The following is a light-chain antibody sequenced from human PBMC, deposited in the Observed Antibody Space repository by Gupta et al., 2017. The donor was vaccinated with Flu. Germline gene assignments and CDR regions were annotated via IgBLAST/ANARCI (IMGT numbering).Light chain of an antibody. V-gene: IGLV3-25*02. CDR1: VLATHH. CDR2: KDT. Sequence: SPELTQPASVSVSPGQTATITCSGDVLATHHAYWYQQKPGQAPLLVVFKDTERPSGIPERFSGSTSATTVTLTINSVQAEDEADYYCQSLVTSDTWVFGAGTKLPVL. J-gene: IGLJ3*02. CDR3: QSLVTSDTWV.